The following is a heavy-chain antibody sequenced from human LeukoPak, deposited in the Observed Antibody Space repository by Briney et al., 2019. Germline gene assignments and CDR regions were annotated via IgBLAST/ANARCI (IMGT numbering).Heavy chain of an antibody. CDR2: IIPIFGTA. CDR3: ASYHSSSWYRDAFDI. D-gene: IGHD6-13*01. CDR1: GGTFSSYA. J-gene: IGHJ3*02. V-gene: IGHV1-69*13. Sequence: GASVKVSCKASGGTFSSYAISWVRQAPGQGLEWMGGIIPIFGTANCAQKFQGRVTITADESTSTAYMELSSLRSEDTAVYYCASYHSSSWYRDAFDIWGQGTMVTVSS.